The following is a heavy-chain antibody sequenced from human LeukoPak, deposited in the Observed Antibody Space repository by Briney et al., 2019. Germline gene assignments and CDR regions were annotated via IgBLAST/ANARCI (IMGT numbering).Heavy chain of an antibody. CDR3: AKKGDSSGYYQRGPYYYYMDV. V-gene: IGHV3-23*01. CDR2: ISGSGGST. J-gene: IGHJ6*03. CDR1: GFTFSSYG. D-gene: IGHD3-22*01. Sequence: PGGSLRLSCAASGFTFSSYGMSWVRQAPGKGLEWVSAISGSGGSTYYADSVKGRFTISRDNSKNTLYLQMNSLRAEDTAVYYCAKKGDSSGYYQRGPYYYYMDVWGKGTTVTISS.